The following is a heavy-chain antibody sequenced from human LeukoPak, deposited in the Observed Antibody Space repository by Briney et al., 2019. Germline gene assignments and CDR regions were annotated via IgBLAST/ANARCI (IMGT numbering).Heavy chain of an antibody. J-gene: IGHJ4*02. CDR2: VSSSSDSI. D-gene: IGHD2-15*01. V-gene: IGHV3-21*01. CDR1: GFTFST. Sequence: GGSLRLSCAASGFTFSTMNWVRQAPGKGLAWVSSVSSSSDSIYYADSLKGRFTISRDNAKNSLFLQLNSLRAEDTAVYYCARDVGFCSGGNCNTYYFDYWGPGTLVTVSS. CDR3: ARDVGFCSGGNCNTYYFDY.